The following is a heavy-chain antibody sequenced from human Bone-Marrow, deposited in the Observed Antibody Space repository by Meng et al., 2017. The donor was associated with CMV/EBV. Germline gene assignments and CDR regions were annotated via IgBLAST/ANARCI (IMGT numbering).Heavy chain of an antibody. CDR3: ARGLYDYVWGSYRY. CDR1: GYSISSGYY. CDR2: IYHSGST. Sequence: SETLSLTCTVSGYSISSGYYWGWIRQPPGKGLEWIGSIYHSGSTYYNPSLKSRVTISVDTSKNQFSLKLSSVTAADTAVYYCARGLYDYVWGSYRYWGQGTTVTVSS. V-gene: IGHV4-38-2*02. D-gene: IGHD3-16*02. J-gene: IGHJ6*02.